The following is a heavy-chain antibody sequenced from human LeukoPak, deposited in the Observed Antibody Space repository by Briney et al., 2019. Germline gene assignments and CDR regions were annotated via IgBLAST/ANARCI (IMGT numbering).Heavy chain of an antibody. V-gene: IGHV4-34*01. D-gene: IGHD6-19*01. CDR3: ARRGSDWPTPFDY. J-gene: IGHJ4*02. Sequence: PSETLSLTCAVYGGSFSGYYWSWIRQPPGKGLEWIGEINHSGSTNYNPSLKSRVTISVDTSKNQFSLKLSSVTAADTAVYYCARRGSDWPTPFDYWGQGTLVTVSS. CDR2: INHSGST. CDR1: GGSFSGYY.